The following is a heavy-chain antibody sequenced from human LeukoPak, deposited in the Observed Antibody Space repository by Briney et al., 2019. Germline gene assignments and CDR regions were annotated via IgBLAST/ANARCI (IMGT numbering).Heavy chain of an antibody. CDR2: ISGSGGIT. CDR1: GFTFSSYA. Sequence: GGSLRLSCAASGFTFSSYAMNWVRQAPGKGLEWVSAISGSGGITYYADSVKGRFTISRDNSKNTLYLQMNSLRAEDTAVYYCAKGVLRFLEWLLYPAFDIWGQGTMVTVSS. V-gene: IGHV3-23*01. J-gene: IGHJ3*02. CDR3: AKGVLRFLEWLLYPAFDI. D-gene: IGHD3-3*01.